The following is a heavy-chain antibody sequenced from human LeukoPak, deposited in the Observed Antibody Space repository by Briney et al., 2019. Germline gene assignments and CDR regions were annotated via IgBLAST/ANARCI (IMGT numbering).Heavy chain of an antibody. Sequence: SETLSLTCTVSGGSISSRIYYWGWIRQPPGKGLEWIGSIYYSGSTYYNPSLKSRVTISVDTSKNQFSLKLSSVTAADTAVYYCARETHYYGSGSYSGYWGQGTLVTVSS. CDR2: IYYSGST. V-gene: IGHV4-39*02. D-gene: IGHD3-10*01. CDR1: GGSISSRIYY. J-gene: IGHJ4*02. CDR3: ARETHYYGSGSYSGY.